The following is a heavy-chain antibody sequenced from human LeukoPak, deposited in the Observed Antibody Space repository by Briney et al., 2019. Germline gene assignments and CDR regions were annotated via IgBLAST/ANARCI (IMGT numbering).Heavy chain of an antibody. CDR2: INHSGST. CDR1: GGSFSGYY. Sequence: SETLSLTCAVYGGSFSGYYWSWIRQPPGKGLEWTGEINHSGSTNYNPSLKSRVTISVDTSKNQFSLKLSSVTAADTAVYYCARELRGTGSGGRAAGWYFDYWGQGTLVTVSS. V-gene: IGHV4-34*01. D-gene: IGHD2-15*01. CDR3: ARELRGTGSGGRAAGWYFDY. J-gene: IGHJ4*02.